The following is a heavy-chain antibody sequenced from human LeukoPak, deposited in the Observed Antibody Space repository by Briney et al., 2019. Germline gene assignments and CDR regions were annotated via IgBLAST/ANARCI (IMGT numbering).Heavy chain of an antibody. J-gene: IGHJ6*02. CDR2: INYSGST. CDR1: GGSISSGGYY. Sequence: SETLSLTCTVSGGSISSGGYYWSWIRQHPGKGLEWIGYINYSGSTYYNPSLRSRVTISGDTTERQFSLKLSSVTAADTAVYYCSAGATTYCGEDCYPSFFFYHGIDVWGQGTTVTVSS. V-gene: IGHV4-31*03. D-gene: IGHD2-21*02. CDR3: SAGATTYCGEDCYPSFFFYHGIDV.